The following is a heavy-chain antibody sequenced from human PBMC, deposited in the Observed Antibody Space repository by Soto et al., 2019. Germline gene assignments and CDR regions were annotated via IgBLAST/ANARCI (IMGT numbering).Heavy chain of an antibody. CDR2: IYYSGST. CDR1: GGSISSGGYY. J-gene: IGHJ3*02. D-gene: IGHD1-20*01. Sequence: QVQLQESGPGLVKPSQTLSLTCTVSGGSISSGGYYWSWIRQHPGKGLEWIGYIYYSGSTYYNPSLKSRVTISVDTSKNQFSLKLSSVTAADTAVYYCARDPNRNDDLLGASAFDIWGQGTMVTVSS. V-gene: IGHV4-31*03. CDR3: ARDPNRNDDLLGASAFDI.